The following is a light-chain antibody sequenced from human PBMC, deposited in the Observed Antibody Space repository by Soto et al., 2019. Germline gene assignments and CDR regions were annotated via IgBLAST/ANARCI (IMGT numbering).Light chain of an antibody. V-gene: IGKV1-13*02. J-gene: IGKJ1*01. CDR2: DAS. Sequence: IQLTQSPSSLSASVGDRVTISCRASQGISSALAWYQQKPGKAPKLLIYDASNLESGVPSRFSGSGSGTEFTLTISSLQPDDFATYYCQQYNSYPGTFGQGTKVDI. CDR1: QGISSA. CDR3: QQYNSYPGT.